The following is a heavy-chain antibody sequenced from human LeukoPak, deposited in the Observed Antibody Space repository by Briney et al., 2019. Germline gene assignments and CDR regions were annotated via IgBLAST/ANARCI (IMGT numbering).Heavy chain of an antibody. D-gene: IGHD2-15*01. CDR2: ISGSGGST. V-gene: IGHV3-23*01. Sequence: TGGSLRLSCAASGFTFSSYAMSWVCQAPGKGLEWVSAISGSGGSTYYADSVKGRFTISRDNSKNTPYLQMNSLRAEDTAVYYCARAVYCSGGSCYPYYYYGMDVWGQGTTVTVSS. CDR1: GFTFSSYA. J-gene: IGHJ6*02. CDR3: ARAVYCSGGSCYPYYYYGMDV.